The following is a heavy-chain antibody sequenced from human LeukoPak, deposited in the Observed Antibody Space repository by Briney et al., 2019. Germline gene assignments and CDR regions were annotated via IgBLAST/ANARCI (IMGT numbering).Heavy chain of an antibody. CDR3: VRDLYGSGRYQRDY. J-gene: IGHJ4*02. CDR1: GFTFSSHS. Sequence: GGSLRLSCAASGFTFSSHSMNWVRQAPGKGLEWVSSISSSSSYIYYADSVKGRFTISRDNAKDSLYLQMNSLRAEDTAVYYCVRDLYGSGRYQRDYWGQGTLVTVSS. CDR2: ISSSSSYI. D-gene: IGHD3-10*01. V-gene: IGHV3-21*01.